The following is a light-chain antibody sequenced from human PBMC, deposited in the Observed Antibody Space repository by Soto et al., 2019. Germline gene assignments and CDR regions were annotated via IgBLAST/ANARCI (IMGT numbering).Light chain of an antibody. V-gene: IGKV3-15*01. CDR3: QQYNDWPLT. Sequence: EIVMTQSPATLSVSPGERVTLSCRASQSVSSNLAWYQQKLGQAPRLLIYGASTRATGIPDRFSGSGSGTEFTLTISSLQSGDFTVYYCQQYNDWPLTFGGGTKVDIK. J-gene: IGKJ4*01. CDR2: GAS. CDR1: QSVSSN.